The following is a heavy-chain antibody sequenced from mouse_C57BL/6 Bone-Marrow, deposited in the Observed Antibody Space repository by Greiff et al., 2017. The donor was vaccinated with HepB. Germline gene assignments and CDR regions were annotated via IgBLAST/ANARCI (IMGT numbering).Heavy chain of an antibody. Sequence: EVKLQESVAELVRPGASVKLSCTASGFTIKNTYMHWVKQRPEQGLEWIGRIDPANGNTKYAPTFQGNATITADTSSNTAYLQLSSLTSEDTAIYYCATRAFAYWGQGTLVTVSA. D-gene: IGHD3-1*01. CDR2: IDPANGNT. CDR3: ATRAFAY. V-gene: IGHV14-3*01. CDR1: GFTIKNTY. J-gene: IGHJ3*01.